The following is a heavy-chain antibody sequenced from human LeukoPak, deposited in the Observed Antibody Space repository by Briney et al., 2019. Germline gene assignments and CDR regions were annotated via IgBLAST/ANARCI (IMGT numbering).Heavy chain of an antibody. Sequence: SETLSLTCTVSGGSISSYYWSWIRQPPGKGLEWIGYIYYSGSTNYNPSLKSRVTISVDTSKNQFSLKLSSVTAADTAVYYCARVRITMVRGVIGYYYYMDVWGKGTTVTISS. CDR1: GGSISSYY. CDR2: IYYSGST. V-gene: IGHV4-59*01. CDR3: ARVRITMVRGVIGYYYYMDV. J-gene: IGHJ6*03. D-gene: IGHD3-10*01.